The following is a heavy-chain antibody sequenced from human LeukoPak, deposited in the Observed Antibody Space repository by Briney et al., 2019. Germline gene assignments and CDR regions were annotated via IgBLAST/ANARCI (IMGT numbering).Heavy chain of an antibody. J-gene: IGHJ4*02. D-gene: IGHD3-10*01. V-gene: IGHV4-39*01. Sequence: SETLSLTCSVSGGSISSSSYYWGWIRQPPEKGLEWIGSIYYSGSTYYNPSLKSRVTISVDTSKNQFSLKLSSVTAADTAVYYCARRKASYYKEYFDYWGQGTLVTVSS. CDR3: ARRKASYYKEYFDY. CDR2: IYYSGST. CDR1: GGSISSSSYY.